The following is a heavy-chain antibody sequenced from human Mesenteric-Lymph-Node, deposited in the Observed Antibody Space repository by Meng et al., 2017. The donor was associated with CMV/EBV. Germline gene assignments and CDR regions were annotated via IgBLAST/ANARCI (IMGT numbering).Heavy chain of an antibody. CDR3: ARSNDFWSGHNWFDP. V-gene: IGHV4-39*01. J-gene: IGHJ5*02. Sequence: GGSLSSSSYYWGWIRQPPGKGLEWIGSIYYSGSTYYNPSLKGRVTISVDTSKNQFSLKLSSVTAADTAVYYCARSNDFWSGHNWFDPWGQGTLVTVSS. CDR1: GGSLSSSSYY. CDR2: IYYSGST. D-gene: IGHD3-3*01.